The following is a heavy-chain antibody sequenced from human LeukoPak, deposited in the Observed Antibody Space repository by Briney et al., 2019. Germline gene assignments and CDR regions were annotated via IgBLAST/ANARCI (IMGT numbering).Heavy chain of an antibody. J-gene: IGHJ3*02. D-gene: IGHD2-8*02. Sequence: GGSLRLSCAASGFAFDDYAMHWVRQAPGKGLEWVSGISWNRGSIGYADSVKGRFTISRDNAKNSLYLQMNSLRAEDTALYYCAKEQVGDNRFVLVPDDAFDIWGQGTMVTVSS. CDR3: AKEQVGDNRFVLVPDDAFDI. CDR2: ISWNRGSI. CDR1: GFAFDDYA. V-gene: IGHV3-9*01.